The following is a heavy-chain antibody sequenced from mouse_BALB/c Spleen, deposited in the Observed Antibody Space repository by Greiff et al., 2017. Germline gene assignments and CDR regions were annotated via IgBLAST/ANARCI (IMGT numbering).Heavy chain of an antibody. J-gene: IGHJ3*01. CDR2: ISDGGSYT. V-gene: IGHV5-4*02. CDR1: GFTFSDYY. Sequence: EVMLVESGGGLVQPGGSLKLSCAASGFTFSDYYMYWVRQTPEKRLEWVATISDGGSYTYYPDSVKGRFTISRDNAKNNLYLQMSSLKSEDTDMYYCEREDGSSYNWFAYWGQGTLVTVSA. CDR3: EREDGSSYNWFAY. D-gene: IGHD1-1*01.